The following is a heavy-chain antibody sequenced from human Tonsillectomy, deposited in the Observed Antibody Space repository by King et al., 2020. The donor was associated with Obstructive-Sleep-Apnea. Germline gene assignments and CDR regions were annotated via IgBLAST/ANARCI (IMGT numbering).Heavy chain of an antibody. V-gene: IGHV3-73*01. J-gene: IGHJ4*02. D-gene: IGHD1-26*01. CDR1: GFTFSGFA. Sequence: VQLVESGGGLVQPGGSLKLSCAASGFTFSGFAIHWVRQSSGRGLEWVGRIRSKTNDYATEYAASMQGRFTISRDDSKNTAYLQLDSLKTEDTAIYYCTRQHHPDSALDYWGQGTLDTVSS. CDR3: TRQHHPDSALDY. CDR2: IRSKTNDYAT.